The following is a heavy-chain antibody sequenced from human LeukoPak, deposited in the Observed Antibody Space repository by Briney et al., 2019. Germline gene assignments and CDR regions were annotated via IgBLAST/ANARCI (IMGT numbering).Heavy chain of an antibody. J-gene: IGHJ4*02. Sequence: GGSLRLSCAASGFTFSSYAMSWVRQAPGKGLEWVSAISGSGGSTYYADSVKGRFTISRDNSKNTLYLQMNSLRAEDTAVYYCAKDPSHYDFCSGSNRDYWGQGTLVTVSS. CDR3: AKDPSHYDFCSGSNRDY. V-gene: IGHV3-23*01. D-gene: IGHD3-3*01. CDR1: GFTFSSYA. CDR2: ISGSGGST.